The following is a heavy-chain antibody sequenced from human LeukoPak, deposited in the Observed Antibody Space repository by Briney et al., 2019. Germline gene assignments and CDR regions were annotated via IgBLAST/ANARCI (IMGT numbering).Heavy chain of an antibody. Sequence: GASVKVSCKASGYTFTGYYMHWVRPAPGQGLEWMGWINPNSGGTNYAQKFQGRVTMTRDTSISTVYMELSSLRSDDTAVYYCAREYTYGQGVDYWGQGTLVTVSS. CDR2: INPNSGGT. CDR3: AREYTYGQGVDY. CDR1: GYTFTGYY. J-gene: IGHJ4*02. D-gene: IGHD5-18*01. V-gene: IGHV1-2*02.